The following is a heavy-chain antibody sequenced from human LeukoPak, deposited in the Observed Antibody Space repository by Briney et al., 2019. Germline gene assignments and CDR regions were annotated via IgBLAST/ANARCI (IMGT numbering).Heavy chain of an antibody. CDR1: GYTFTSYG. CDR2: ISAYNGNT. J-gene: IGHJ3*02. V-gene: IGHV1-18*01. CDR3: AATVTTAGPKGALDI. D-gene: IGHD4-17*01. Sequence: ASVKVSCKASGYTFTSYGISWVRQAPGQGLEWMGWISAYNGNTNYAQKLQGRVTMTTDTSTSTAYMELRSLRSDDTAVYYCAATVTTAGPKGALDIWGQGTMVTVSS.